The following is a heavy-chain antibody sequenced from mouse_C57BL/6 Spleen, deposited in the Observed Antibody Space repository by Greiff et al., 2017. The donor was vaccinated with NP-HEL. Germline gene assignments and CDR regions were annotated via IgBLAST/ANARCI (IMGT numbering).Heavy chain of an antibody. CDR3: ARGINYYGSSYGYFDV. CDR2: INPYNGGT. J-gene: IGHJ1*03. V-gene: IGHV1-19*01. Sequence: VHVKQSGPVLVKPGASVKMSCKASGYTFTDYYMNWVKQSHGKSLEWIGVINPYNGGTSYNQEFKGKATLTVDKSSSTAYMELNSLTSEDSAVYYCARGINYYGSSYGYFDVWGTRTTVTVSS. D-gene: IGHD1-1*01. CDR1: GYTFTDYY.